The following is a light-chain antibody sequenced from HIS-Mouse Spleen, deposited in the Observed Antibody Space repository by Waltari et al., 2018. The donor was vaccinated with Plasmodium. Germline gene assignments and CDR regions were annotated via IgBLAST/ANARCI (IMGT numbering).Light chain of an antibody. Sequence: QSVLTQPPSASGPPGPRVTISCSGSLSSIGRNTVPWYQQLPGPAPKLLIYSNNQRPSGVPDRFSGSKSGTSASLAISGLQSEDEADYYCAAWDDSLNGVVFAGGTKLTVL. V-gene: IGLV1-44*01. CDR3: AAWDDSLNGVV. CDR1: LSSIGRNT. J-gene: IGLJ2*01. CDR2: SNN.